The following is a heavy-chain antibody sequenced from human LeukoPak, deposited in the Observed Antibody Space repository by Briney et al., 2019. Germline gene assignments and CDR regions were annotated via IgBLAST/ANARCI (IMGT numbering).Heavy chain of an antibody. CDR1: GYTFTSYD. J-gene: IGHJ3*02. CDR2: MNPNSGNT. CDR3: ATGLVSPPADDAFDI. Sequence: ASVKVSCKASGYTFTSYDINWVRQATGQGLEWMGWMNPNSGNTGYAQKFQGRVTMTEDTSTDTAYMELSSLRSEDTAVYYCATGLVSPPADDAFDIWGQGTMVTVSS. D-gene: IGHD3-10*01. V-gene: IGHV1-8*01.